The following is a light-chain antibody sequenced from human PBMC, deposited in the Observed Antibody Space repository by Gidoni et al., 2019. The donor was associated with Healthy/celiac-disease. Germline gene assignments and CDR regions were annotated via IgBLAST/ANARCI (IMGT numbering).Light chain of an antibody. CDR3: QSADSSGTYRV. CDR1: ALPKQY. J-gene: IGLJ3*02. V-gene: IGLV3-25*02. CDR2: KDS. Sequence: SYELTQPPSVSVSPGQTDRITCSGDALPKQYAYWYQQKPGQAPALVIYKDSERHSGIPERFSGSSSGTTVTLTISGVQAEDEADYYCQSADSSGTYRVFGGGTKLTVL.